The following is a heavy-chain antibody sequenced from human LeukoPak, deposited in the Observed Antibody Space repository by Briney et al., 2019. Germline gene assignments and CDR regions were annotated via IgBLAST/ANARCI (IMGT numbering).Heavy chain of an antibody. D-gene: IGHD3-10*01. V-gene: IGHV4-39*01. CDR3: ASRGHHYCYMDV. CDR2: IYYSGST. Sequence: SETLSLTCTVSGGSISSSSYYWGWIRQPPGKGLEWIGSIYYSGSTYYNPSLKSRVTISVDTSKNQFSLKLSSVTAADTAVYYCASRGHHYCYMDVWGKGTTVTVSS. CDR1: GGSISSSSYY. J-gene: IGHJ6*03.